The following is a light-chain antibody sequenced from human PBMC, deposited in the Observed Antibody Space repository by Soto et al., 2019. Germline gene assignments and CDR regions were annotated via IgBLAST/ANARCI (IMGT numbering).Light chain of an antibody. J-gene: IGLJ2*01. V-gene: IGLV2-23*01. CDR1: SSDVGGYNI. CDR2: EGS. CDR3: CSYAGSSTLL. Sequence: QSALTQPASVSGSPGQSITISCTGTSSDVGGYNIVSWYQQHPGKTPKLMIYEGSKRPSGVSNRFSGSKSGNTASLTISGLQAEDEADYYCCSYAGSSTLLFGGGTQLTVL.